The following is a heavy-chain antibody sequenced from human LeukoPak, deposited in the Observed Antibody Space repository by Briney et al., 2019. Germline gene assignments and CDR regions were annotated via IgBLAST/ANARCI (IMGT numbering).Heavy chain of an antibody. J-gene: IGHJ3*02. CDR2: IRYDGSNK. D-gene: IGHD3-22*01. Sequence: GGSLRLSCAASGFTFSSYGMHWVRQAPGKGLEWVAFIRYDGSNKYYADSVKGRFTISRDNSKNTLYLQMNSLRAEDTAVYYCAKDRYYDSSGIFAFDIWGQGTMVTVSS. CDR3: AKDRYYDSSGIFAFDI. V-gene: IGHV3-30*02. CDR1: GFTFSSYG.